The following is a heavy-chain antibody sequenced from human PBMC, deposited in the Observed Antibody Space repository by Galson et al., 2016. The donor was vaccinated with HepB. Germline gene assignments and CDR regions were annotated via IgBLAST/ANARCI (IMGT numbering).Heavy chain of an antibody. CDR2: ISGSNT. V-gene: IGHV3-23*01. D-gene: IGHD3-22*01. CDR3: AKIYSQGYYDSSGAYSYFDY. J-gene: IGHJ4*02. CDR1: GFTFSSYA. Sequence: SLRLSCAASGFTFSSYAMSWVRQAPGKGLEWVSAISGSNTYYADSVKALFTISRDISKNTLYLQMNSLRAEDTAVYYCAKIYSQGYYDSSGAYSYFDYWGQGTLVTVSS.